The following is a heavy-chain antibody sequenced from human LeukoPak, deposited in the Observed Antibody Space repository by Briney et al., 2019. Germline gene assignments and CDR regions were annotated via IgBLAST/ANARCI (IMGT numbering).Heavy chain of an antibody. V-gene: IGHV4-39*02. CDR3: AREAAAAYY. CDR1: GGSISNSSYY. Sequence: PSETLSLTCTVSGGSISNSSYYWGWIRQPPGKGLEWIGSIYYSGSTYYNPSLKSRVTISVDTSKNQFSLKLSSVTAADTAVYYCAREAAAAYYWGQGTLVTVSS. J-gene: IGHJ4*02. D-gene: IGHD6-25*01. CDR2: IYYSGST.